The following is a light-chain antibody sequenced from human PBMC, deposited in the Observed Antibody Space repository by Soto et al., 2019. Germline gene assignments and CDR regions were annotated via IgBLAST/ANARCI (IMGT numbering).Light chain of an antibody. CDR3: QQRSDWPPYT. CDR1: QSVRSY. J-gene: IGKJ2*01. V-gene: IGKV3-11*01. Sequence: EIVLTQSPATLSLSPGERATLSCRASQSVRSYLAWYQQKPGQAPRLLIYDASNRATGIPARFSGSGSGTDFTLTISSLQPADFAVYYCQQRSDWPPYTFGQGTKLEIK. CDR2: DAS.